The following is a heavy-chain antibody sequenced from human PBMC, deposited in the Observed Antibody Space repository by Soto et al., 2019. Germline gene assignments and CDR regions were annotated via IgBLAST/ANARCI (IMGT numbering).Heavy chain of an antibody. CDR2: ISDSGTT. CDR1: GFTFRTYA. CDR3: AKGAEGSCSRTSCLYFSDS. Sequence: EVQLLDSGGGLVQPGGSLRLSCAASGFTFRTYAMSWVRQAPGKGLEWVSTISDSGTTDYAHSVKGRFTISRDNSLNTLDLQMNSLRVEDTSVYYCAKGAEGSCSRTSCLYFSDSWGQGTLVTVSS. J-gene: IGHJ5*02. V-gene: IGHV3-23*01. D-gene: IGHD2-2*01.